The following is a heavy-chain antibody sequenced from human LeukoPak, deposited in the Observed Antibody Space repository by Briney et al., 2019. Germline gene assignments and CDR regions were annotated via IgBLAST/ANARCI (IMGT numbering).Heavy chain of an antibody. CDR2: INSDGGTA. CDR1: GFTFSNYW. CDR3: AKWEWSLNAFDI. J-gene: IGHJ3*02. V-gene: IGHV3-74*01. Sequence: PGGSLRLSCAASGFTFSNYWMHWVRQAPGKGLVWVSRINSDGGTATYADSVKGRFTLSRDNGKNTLSLQMNSLRAEDTAVYYCAKWEWSLNAFDIWGQGTMVTVSS. D-gene: IGHD3-3*01.